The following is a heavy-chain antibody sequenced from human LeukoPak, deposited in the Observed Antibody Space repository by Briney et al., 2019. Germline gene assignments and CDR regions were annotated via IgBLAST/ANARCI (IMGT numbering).Heavy chain of an antibody. J-gene: IGHJ5*02. CDR3: AKAVSPWFGELSGWFDP. V-gene: IGHV3-33*06. D-gene: IGHD3-10*01. CDR2: IWYDGSNK. CDR1: GFTFSSYG. Sequence: PGRSLRLSCAASGFTFSSYGMHWVRQAPGKGLEWVAVIWYDGSNKYYADSVKGRFTISRDNSKNTLYLQMNSLRAEDTAVYYCAKAVSPWFGELSGWFDPWGQGTLVTVSS.